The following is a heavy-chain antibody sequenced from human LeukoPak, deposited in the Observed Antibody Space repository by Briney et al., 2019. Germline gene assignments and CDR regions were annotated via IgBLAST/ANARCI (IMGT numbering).Heavy chain of an antibody. J-gene: IGHJ5*02. CDR1: GGTFSSYT. Sequence: GASVKVSCKASGGTFSSYTISWVRQAPGQGLEWMGRIIPILGIANYAQKFQGRVTITADKSTSTAYMELSSLRSEDTAVYHCARDPYSSSSWFDPWGQGTLVTVSS. V-gene: IGHV1-69*04. D-gene: IGHD6-6*01. CDR3: ARDPYSSSSWFDP. CDR2: IIPILGIA.